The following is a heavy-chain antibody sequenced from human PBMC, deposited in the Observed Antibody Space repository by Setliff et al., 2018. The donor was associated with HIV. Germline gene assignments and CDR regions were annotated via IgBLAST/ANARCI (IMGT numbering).Heavy chain of an antibody. CDR1: GYSISSGYY. Sequence: PSETLSLTCTVSGYSISSGYYWGWIRQPPGKGLEWIGSIYHSGSTYYNPSLKSRVTIFVDTSKNQFSLKVRSVTAADTAVYYCATRAIVVIPDYWGQGTLVTVSS. CDR2: IYHSGST. CDR3: ATRAIVVIPDY. V-gene: IGHV4-38-2*02. J-gene: IGHJ4*02. D-gene: IGHD3-22*01.